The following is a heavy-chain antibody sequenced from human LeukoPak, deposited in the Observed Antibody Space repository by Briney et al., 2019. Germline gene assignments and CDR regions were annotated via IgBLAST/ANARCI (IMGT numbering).Heavy chain of an antibody. CDR2: ISISSSYI. Sequence: PGGSLRLSCAASGFTFSSYDMNWVRQAPGKGLEWVSSISISSSYIYYADSVKGRFTISRDNAKNSPYLQMNSLRAEDTAVYYCARGSTYYDSSGQVPFDYWGQGTLVTVSS. D-gene: IGHD3-22*01. CDR1: GFTFSSYD. CDR3: ARGSTYYDSSGQVPFDY. J-gene: IGHJ4*02. V-gene: IGHV3-21*01.